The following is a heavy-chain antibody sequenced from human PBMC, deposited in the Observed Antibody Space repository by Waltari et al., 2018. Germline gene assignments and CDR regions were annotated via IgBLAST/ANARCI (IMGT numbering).Heavy chain of an antibody. D-gene: IGHD6-13*01. CDR1: GYTFTSYG. Sequence: QVQLVQSGAEVKKPGASVKVSCKASGYTFTSYGIRWVRQAPGQGLEWMGWISTYNGNTNYAQKFQGRVTMTTDTSTSTAYMELRSLRSDDTAVYYCARKLTSRPYSSSWNSYYFDYWGQGTLVTVSS. CDR2: ISTYNGNT. V-gene: IGHV1-18*01. CDR3: ARKLTSRPYSSSWNSYYFDY. J-gene: IGHJ4*02.